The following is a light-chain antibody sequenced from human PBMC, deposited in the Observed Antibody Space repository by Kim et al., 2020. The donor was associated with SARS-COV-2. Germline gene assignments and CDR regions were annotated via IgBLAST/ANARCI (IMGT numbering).Light chain of an antibody. CDR3: QAWDSSTVV. CDR2: QDS. Sequence: SVSPGQTASITCSGDKLGDKYACWYQQKPGQSHVLVIYQDSKRPSGIPERFSGSNSGNTATLTISGTQAMDEADYYCQAWDSSTVVFGGGTKVTVL. CDR1: KLGDKY. J-gene: IGLJ2*01. V-gene: IGLV3-1*01.